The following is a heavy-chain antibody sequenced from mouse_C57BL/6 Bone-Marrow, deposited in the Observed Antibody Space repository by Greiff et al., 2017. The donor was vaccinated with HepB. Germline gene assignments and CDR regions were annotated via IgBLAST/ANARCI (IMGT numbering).Heavy chain of an antibody. Sequence: QVQLKQSGSELRSPGSSVKLSCKDFDSEVFPIAYMSWVRQKPGHGFEWIGGILPSIGRTIYGEKFEDKATLDADTLSNTAYLELNSLTSEDSAIYYCARNGDYYGSREYFDVWGTGTTVTVSS. J-gene: IGHJ1*03. CDR3: ARNGDYYGSREYFDV. D-gene: IGHD1-1*01. CDR2: ILPSIGRT. V-gene: IGHV15-2*01. CDR1: DSEVFPIAY.